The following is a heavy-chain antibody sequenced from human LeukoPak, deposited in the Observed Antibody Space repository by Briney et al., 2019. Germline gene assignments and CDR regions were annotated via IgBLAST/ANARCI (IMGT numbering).Heavy chain of an antibody. CDR1: GGSFSGYY. D-gene: IGHD6-13*01. CDR3: ASRGGPHSSSWCRD. Sequence: PSETLSLTCAVYGGSFSGYYWSWIRQPPGKGLEWIGEINHSGSTNYNPSLKSRVTISVDTSKNQFSLKLSSVTAADTAVYYCASRGGPHSSSWCRDWGQGTLVTVSS. J-gene: IGHJ4*02. CDR2: INHSGST. V-gene: IGHV4-34*01.